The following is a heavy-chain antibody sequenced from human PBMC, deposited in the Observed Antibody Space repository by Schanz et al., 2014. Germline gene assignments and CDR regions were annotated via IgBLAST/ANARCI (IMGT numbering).Heavy chain of an antibody. D-gene: IGHD3-3*01. CDR3: ASDFWSGYSHYYYGLDV. J-gene: IGHJ6*02. V-gene: IGHV1-2*06. CDR2: INPNSGGT. CDR1: GYTFTGYY. Sequence: QVQLVQSGPEVKTPGASVKVSCKASGYTFTGYYMHWVRQAPGQGLEWMGRINPNSGGTNYAQKFQGRVTMTRDTSINTAYMELSRLRSDDSAVYYCASDFWSGYSHYYYGLDVWGQGTTVTVSS.